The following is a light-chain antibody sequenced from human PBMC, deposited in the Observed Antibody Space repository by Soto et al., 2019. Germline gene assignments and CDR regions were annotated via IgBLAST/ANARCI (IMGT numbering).Light chain of an antibody. V-gene: IGKV3-15*01. CDR2: GAS. CDR3: QQYNNWPFT. Sequence: EIVMTQSPATLSVSPGERATLSCRASQSVSSNLAWYQQKPGQAPTLLLYGASARATGIPARFSGSGSGTEFTLTISSLRSEDFAVYYCQQYNNWPFTFGQGTKLEIK. CDR1: QSVSSN. J-gene: IGKJ2*01.